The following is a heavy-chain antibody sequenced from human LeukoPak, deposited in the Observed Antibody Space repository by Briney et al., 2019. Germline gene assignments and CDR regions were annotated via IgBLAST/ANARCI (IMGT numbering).Heavy chain of an antibody. V-gene: IGHV3-30*04. CDR1: GFTFRSYA. D-gene: IGHD2-8*01. Sequence: GGSMRLSCAASGFTFRSYAMHWFRQAPGKGLEWVAVISFDASNKYYTDSVKGRFTISRDSSKNTLYLQMNSLRPEDTAVYYCARGTNVNGPGAAFDPWGQGTLVTVSS. J-gene: IGHJ5*02. CDR3: ARGTNVNGPGAAFDP. CDR2: ISFDASNK.